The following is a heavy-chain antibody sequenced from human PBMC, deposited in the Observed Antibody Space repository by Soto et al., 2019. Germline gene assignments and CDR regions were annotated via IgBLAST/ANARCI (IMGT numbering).Heavy chain of an antibody. D-gene: IGHD5-18*01. CDR1: GCTFSSYA. V-gene: IGHV1-69*13. Sequence: VKVSCKASGCTFSSYAISWVRQAPGQGLEWMGGIIPIFGTANYAQKFQGRVTITADESTSTAYMELSSLRSEDTAVYYCATLIHVDTAMVTPFDYWGQGTLVTVSS. J-gene: IGHJ4*02. CDR3: ATLIHVDTAMVTPFDY. CDR2: IIPIFGTA.